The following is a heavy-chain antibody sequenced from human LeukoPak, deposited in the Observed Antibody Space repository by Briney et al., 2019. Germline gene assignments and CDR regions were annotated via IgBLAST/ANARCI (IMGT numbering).Heavy chain of an antibody. V-gene: IGHV4-59*01. CDR1: GGSISGYY. D-gene: IGHD7-27*01. J-gene: IGHJ4*02. Sequence: SETLSLTCTVSGGSISGYYWSWIRQPPGKGLEWIGYIYYSGSTNYNPSLKSRVTISVDTSKNQFSLKLSSVTAADTAVYYCARALGTYWGQGTLVTVSS. CDR3: ARALGTY. CDR2: IYYSGST.